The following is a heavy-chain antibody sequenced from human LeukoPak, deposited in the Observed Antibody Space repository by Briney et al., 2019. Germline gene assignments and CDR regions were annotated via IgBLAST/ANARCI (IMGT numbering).Heavy chain of an antibody. Sequence: ASVKVSCKASGGTFSSYAISWVRQAPGQGLEWMGRIIPIFGTANYAQEFQGRVTITTDESTSTAYMELSSLRSEDTAVYYCASYDSSGYYYGVGAFDIWGQGTMVTVSS. V-gene: IGHV1-69*05. CDR3: ASYDSSGYYYGVGAFDI. D-gene: IGHD3-22*01. J-gene: IGHJ3*02. CDR2: IIPIFGTA. CDR1: GGTFSSYA.